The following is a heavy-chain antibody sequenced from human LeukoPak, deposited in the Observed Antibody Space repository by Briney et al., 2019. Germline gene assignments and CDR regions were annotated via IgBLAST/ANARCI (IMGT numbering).Heavy chain of an antibody. V-gene: IGHV4-4*02. CDR2: IYHSGST. CDR1: GGSISSSNW. CDR3: ARACPYSSGWYYLDY. Sequence: SETLSLTCAVSGGSISSSNWWSWVRQPPGKGLEWIGEIYHSGSTNYNPSLKSRVTISVDKSKNQFSLKLSSVTAADTAVYYCARACPYSSGWYYLDYWGQGTLVTVSS. D-gene: IGHD6-19*01. J-gene: IGHJ4*02.